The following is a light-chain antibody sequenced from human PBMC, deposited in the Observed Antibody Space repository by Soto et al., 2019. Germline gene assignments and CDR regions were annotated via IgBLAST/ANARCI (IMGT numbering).Light chain of an antibody. J-gene: IGLJ3*02. CDR2: LNSDGSH. CDR3: QTWGTGIQV. Sequence: QSVLTQSPSASASLGASVKLTCTLSIGHSSYAIAWHQQQPEKGPRYLMKLNSDGSHSKGDVIPDRFSGSSSGAERYLTSSSLQSEDEADYYCQTWGTGIQVFGGGTKVTVL. V-gene: IGLV4-69*01. CDR1: IGHSSYA.